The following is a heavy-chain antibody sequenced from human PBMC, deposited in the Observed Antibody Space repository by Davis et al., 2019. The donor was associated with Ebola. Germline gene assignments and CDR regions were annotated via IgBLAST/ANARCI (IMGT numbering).Heavy chain of an antibody. J-gene: IGHJ5*02. Sequence: SVQVSCKSSGGTFTNYAFNWVRQAPGQGLEWMGRIIPVVDTKDYAQKFQGRVTLTADKATNTAYMELSGLRFDDTAVYYCARGKWFDPWGQGTLVSVTS. CDR3: ARGKWFDP. CDR2: IIPVVDTK. V-gene: IGHV1-69*04. CDR1: GGTFTNYA.